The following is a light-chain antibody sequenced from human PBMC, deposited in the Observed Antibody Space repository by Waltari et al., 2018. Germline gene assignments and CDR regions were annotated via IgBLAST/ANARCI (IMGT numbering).Light chain of an antibody. CDR3: QQSYSTPYT. CDR2: AAS. V-gene: IGKV1-39*01. J-gene: IGKJ2*01. Sequence: DIQMTQSPSSLSASVGDRVTITCRASQRISSYLNWYQQKPGKAPKLRIYAASSLQSGVPSRFSGSGSGTDFTLTISSLQPEDFATYYCQQSYSTPYTFGQGTKLEIK. CDR1: QRISSY.